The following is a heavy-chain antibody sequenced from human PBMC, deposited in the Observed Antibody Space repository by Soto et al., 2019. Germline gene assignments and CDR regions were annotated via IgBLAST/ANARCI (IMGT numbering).Heavy chain of an antibody. CDR1: GYTFTSYG. CDR3: ARGPRYCSSTTCFSGVTWFDP. D-gene: IGHD2-2*01. J-gene: IGHJ5*02. CDR2: ISSCNGNT. V-gene: IGHV1-18*04. Sequence: ASVKVSCKASGYTFTSYGISWVRQAPGQGLEWMGWISSCNGNTNYAQKVQGRVIMTTDTSTSTTYMELRSLRSDDTAVYYCARGPRYCSSTTCFSGVTWFDPWGQGTLVTVSS.